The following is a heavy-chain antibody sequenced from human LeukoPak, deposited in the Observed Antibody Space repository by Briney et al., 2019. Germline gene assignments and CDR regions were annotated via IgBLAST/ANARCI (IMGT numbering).Heavy chain of an antibody. D-gene: IGHD3-3*01. CDR2: IYTSGST. J-gene: IGHJ4*02. CDR1: GGSISSYY. V-gene: IGHV4-4*07. Sequence: KPSETLSLTCTVSGGSISSYYWSWIRQPAGKGLEWIGRIYTSGSTNYNPSLKSRVTMSVDTSKNQFSLKLSSVTAADTAVYYCARDILYDFWSGYSIDPIWGQGTLVTVSS. CDR3: ARDILYDFWSGYSIDPI.